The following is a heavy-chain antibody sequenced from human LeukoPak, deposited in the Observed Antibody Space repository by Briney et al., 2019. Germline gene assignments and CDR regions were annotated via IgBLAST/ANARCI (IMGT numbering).Heavy chain of an antibody. J-gene: IGHJ6*04. V-gene: IGHV1-69*06. CDR2: IIPIFGTA. CDR3: ATRNKDIVVDDSPVMDV. Sequence: ASVKVSCKASGGTFSSYAISWVRQTPGHGLEWMGGIIPIFGTANYAQKFQGRVTITADKSTSTAYMELSSLRSEDTAVYYCATRNKDIVVDDSPVMDVWGKGTTVTVSS. CDR1: GGTFSSYA. D-gene: IGHD2-15*01.